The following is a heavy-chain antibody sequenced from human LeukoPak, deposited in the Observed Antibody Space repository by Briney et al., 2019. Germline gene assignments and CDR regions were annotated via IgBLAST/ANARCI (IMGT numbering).Heavy chain of an antibody. CDR1: GFTFSSYS. CDR2: ISSSSSTI. Sequence: GGSLRLSCAASGFTFSSYSMNWVRQAPGKGLEWVSYISSSSSTIYYADSVKGRFTISRDNAKNSLYLQMNSLRAEDTAVYYCARAPYSSSWYSPDAFDIWGQGTMVTVSS. V-gene: IGHV3-48*04. CDR3: ARAPYSSSWYSPDAFDI. D-gene: IGHD6-13*01. J-gene: IGHJ3*02.